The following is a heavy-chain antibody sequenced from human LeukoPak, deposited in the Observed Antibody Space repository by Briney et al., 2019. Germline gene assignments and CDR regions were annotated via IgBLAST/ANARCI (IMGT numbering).Heavy chain of an antibody. J-gene: IGHJ4*02. V-gene: IGHV3-66*01. CDR2: IYSASST. CDR3: ARDFY. CDR1: GFSVSSYS. Sequence: GGSLRLSRAASGFSVSSYSMTWVRHAPREGLEWVSLIYSASSTYYADSVKGRFTISRDNSKNTLYLQMNSLRAEDTAVYYCARDFYWGQGTLVTVSS.